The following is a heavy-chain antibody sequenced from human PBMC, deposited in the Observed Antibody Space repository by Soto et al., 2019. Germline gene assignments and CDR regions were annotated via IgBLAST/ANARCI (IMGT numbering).Heavy chain of an antibody. CDR2: MYYSGST. CDR1: GGSISSSDYY. Sequence: SETLSLTCTVSGGSISSSDYYWVWIRQPPGRGPEWIGSMYYSGSTYYNPSLESRVTISVDTSKNQFSLKLSSVTAADTAVYYCARHNYGMDVWGQGTTVTVSS. CDR3: ARHNYGMDV. V-gene: IGHV4-39*01. J-gene: IGHJ6*02.